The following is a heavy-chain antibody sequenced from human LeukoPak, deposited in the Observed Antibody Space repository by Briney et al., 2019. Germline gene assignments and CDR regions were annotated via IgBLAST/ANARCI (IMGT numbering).Heavy chain of an antibody. CDR3: ARDDIVVVPAAPGWFDP. CDR1: GYTFTSYG. V-gene: IGHV1-18*01. J-gene: IGHJ5*02. D-gene: IGHD2-2*01. CDR2: ISAYNGNT. Sequence: ASVKVSCKASGYTFTSYGISWVRQAPGQGLEWMGWISAYNGNTNYAQKLQGRVTMTTDTSTSTAYMELRSLRSDDTAVYYCARDDIVVVPAAPGWFDPWGQGTLVTVSS.